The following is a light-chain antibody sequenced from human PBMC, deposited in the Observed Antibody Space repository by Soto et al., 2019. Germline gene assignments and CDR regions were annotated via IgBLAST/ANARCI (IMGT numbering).Light chain of an antibody. CDR2: GTT. CDR3: HSYDSSLSASV. CDR1: SPNIGAGYD. V-gene: IGLV1-40*01. Sequence: QSVLTQTPSVSGAPGQRVTISCTGRSPNIGAGYDVHWYQHLPGTAPKLLIYGTTNRPSGVPDRFSGSKSGISASLAITGLQAEDEADYYCHSYDSSLSASVFGAGTKV. J-gene: IGLJ1*01.